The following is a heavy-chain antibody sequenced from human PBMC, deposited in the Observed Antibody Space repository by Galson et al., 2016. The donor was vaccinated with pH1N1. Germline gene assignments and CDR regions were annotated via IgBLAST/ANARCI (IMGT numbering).Heavy chain of an antibody. CDR1: GFTFTAYS. CDR2: ITSNSFHI. J-gene: IGHJ6*03. V-gene: IGHV3-21*01. CDR3: ARDPGGPRLFSLDV. Sequence: SLRLSCAASGFTFTAYSMNWVRQAPGKGLEWVASITSNSFHIYYTDSVRGRFTISRDNAKNSLYLHMNSLSAEDTAVYYGARDPGGPRLFSLDVWGKGTTVTVS. D-gene: IGHD3-10*01.